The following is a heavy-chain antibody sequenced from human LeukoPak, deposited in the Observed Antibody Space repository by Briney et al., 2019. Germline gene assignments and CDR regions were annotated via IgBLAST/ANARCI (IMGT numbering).Heavy chain of an antibody. CDR1: GYTFTGYY. V-gene: IGHV1-2*02. D-gene: IGHD7-27*01. Sequence: ASVKVSCKASGYTFTGYYMHWVRQAPGQGLEWMGWINPNSGGTNYAQKYQGRVTMTRDTSISTAYMELSRLRSDDAAVYYCARDMSNFNWGNWFDPWGQGTLVTVSS. CDR3: ARDMSNFNWGNWFDP. CDR2: INPNSGGT. J-gene: IGHJ5*02.